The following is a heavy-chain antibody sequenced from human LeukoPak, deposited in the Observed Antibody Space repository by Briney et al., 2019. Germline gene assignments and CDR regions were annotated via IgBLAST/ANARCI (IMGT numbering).Heavy chain of an antibody. D-gene: IGHD3-10*01. CDR1: GGSISSGDYY. Sequence: SETLSLTCTVSGGSISSGDYYWSWIRQPPGKGLEWIGYIHYSGSTYYYNPSLKSRVTISVDTSKNQFSLKLSSVTAADTAVYYCARVRELTVFDYWGQGTLVTVSS. J-gene: IGHJ4*02. V-gene: IGHV4-31*02. CDR2: IHYSGSTY. CDR3: ARVRELTVFDY.